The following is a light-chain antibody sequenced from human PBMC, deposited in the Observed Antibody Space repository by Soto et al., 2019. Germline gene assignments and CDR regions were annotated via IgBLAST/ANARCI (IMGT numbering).Light chain of an antibody. CDR2: GAS. J-gene: IGKJ5*01. Sequence: IVLTQSPCTLSLSPGERATLSCRASQSVSSSYLAWYQQKPGQAPRLLIYGASSRATGIPDRFSGSGSGTDFTLTISRLEPEDFAVYYCQQYGSSPWTFGQGTRLET. CDR3: QQYGSSPWT. CDR1: QSVSSSY. V-gene: IGKV3-20*01.